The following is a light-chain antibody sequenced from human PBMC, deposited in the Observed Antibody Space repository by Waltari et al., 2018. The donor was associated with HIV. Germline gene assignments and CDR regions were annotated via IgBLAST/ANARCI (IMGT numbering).Light chain of an antibody. CDR1: SSNIGNNY. CDR2: DNN. CDR3: GTWDSSLSANWV. J-gene: IGLJ3*02. Sequence: SVLTQPPSVSAAPGQKVTISCSGSSSNIGNNYVSWYQQLPGTAPKLLIYDNNKRPSGIPDRFSGSKSGTSATLGITGLQTGDEADYYCGTWDSSLSANWVFGGGTKLTVL. V-gene: IGLV1-51*01.